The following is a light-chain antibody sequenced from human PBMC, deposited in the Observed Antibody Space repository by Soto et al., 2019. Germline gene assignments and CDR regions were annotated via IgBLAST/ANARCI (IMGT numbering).Light chain of an antibody. CDR1: QSVSSD. V-gene: IGKV3-20*01. Sequence: EIVMTQYTATLSVSPGERATLSCRASQSVSSDLAWYHQKPGQAPRLLIYGASNRATGIPDRFSGSGSGTDFTLTISRLEPEDFAVYYCQQYGSSGTFGQGTKVDI. J-gene: IGKJ1*01. CDR2: GAS. CDR3: QQYGSSGT.